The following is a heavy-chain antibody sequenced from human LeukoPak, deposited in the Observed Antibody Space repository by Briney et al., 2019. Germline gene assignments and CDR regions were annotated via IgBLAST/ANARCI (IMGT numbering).Heavy chain of an antibody. CDR1: KFTFSNYG. Sequence: GGSLRLSCAASKFTFSNYGMQWVRQAPGKGLEWVAVISYGGSTKYYADSVKGRFTISRDNSRNTLYLQMNSLRTEDTAVYYCAKEYDSGGYGANFDYWGQGTLVTVSS. D-gene: IGHD3-10*01. CDR2: ISYGGSTK. J-gene: IGHJ4*02. CDR3: AKEYDSGGYGANFDY. V-gene: IGHV3-30*18.